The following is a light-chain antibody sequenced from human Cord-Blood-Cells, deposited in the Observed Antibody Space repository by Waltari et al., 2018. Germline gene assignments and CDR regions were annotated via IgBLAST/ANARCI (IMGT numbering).Light chain of an antibody. V-gene: IGLV2-23*01. CDR3: CSYAGSSTWV. Sequence: QSALTQPAYAAGSPGQSITICCTGTSSAVGRYNLVSCPQQHPGKAPKLMIYEGSKRPSGVSNRFSGSKSGNTASLTISGLQAEDEADYYCCSYAGSSTWVFGGGTKLTVL. CDR1: SSAVGRYNL. J-gene: IGLJ3*02. CDR2: EGS.